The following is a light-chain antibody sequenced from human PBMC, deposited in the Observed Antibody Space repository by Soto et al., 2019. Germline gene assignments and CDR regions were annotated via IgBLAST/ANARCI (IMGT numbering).Light chain of an antibody. CDR2: SAS. CDR3: QKCDSAPLT. J-gene: IGKJ4*01. V-gene: IGKV1-27*01. CDR1: QDISNY. Sequence: DIQMTQSPSSLSASVGDRVTITCRASQDISNYLAWYQQKPGKVPKLLIYSASTLQSGVPSRFGGSGSGTDFTLTISSLQPEDVATYYCQKCDSAPLTFGGGTKVEIK.